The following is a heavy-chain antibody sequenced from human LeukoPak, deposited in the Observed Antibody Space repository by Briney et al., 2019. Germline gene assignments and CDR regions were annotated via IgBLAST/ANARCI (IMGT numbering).Heavy chain of an antibody. V-gene: IGHV4-4*02. CDR3: ARGPHYSDSSAYYRFDY. CDR2: IYHSGST. Sequence: SETLSLTCAVSGGSIISSNWWSWVRQPPGMGLEWIGEIYHSGSTNYKPSLKSRVTISVDKSKNQFSLKLSSVTAADTAVYYCARGPHYSDSSAYYRFDYWGQGTLVTVSS. CDR1: GGSIISSNW. J-gene: IGHJ4*02. D-gene: IGHD3-22*01.